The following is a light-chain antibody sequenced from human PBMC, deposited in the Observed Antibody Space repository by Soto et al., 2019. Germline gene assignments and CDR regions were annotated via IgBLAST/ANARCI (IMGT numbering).Light chain of an antibody. J-gene: IGKJ1*01. CDR2: AAD. Sequence: IQMTQSPSSLSASVGDRVTITCRASQSITNYLTWFQQKPGKAPSLLIFAADNLQDGVPSRFSGSGSGRDFSLTISSLQPEDFATYYCQQSYDMPWTFGQGTKVDI. CDR1: QSITNY. V-gene: IGKV1-39*01. CDR3: QQSYDMPWT.